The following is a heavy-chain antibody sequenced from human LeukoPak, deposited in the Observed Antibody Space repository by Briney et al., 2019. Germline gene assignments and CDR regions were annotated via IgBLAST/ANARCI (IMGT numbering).Heavy chain of an antibody. J-gene: IGHJ4*02. D-gene: IGHD6-13*01. CDR2: IYYSGST. CDR3: ARVNGYSSNRHFDY. Sequence: PSETLSLTCTVSGGSISNYYWTWIRQPPGKGLEWIGYIYYSGSTNYNPSLKSRVTISVDTSKNQFPLKLTSVTAADTAVYYCARVNGYSSNRHFDYWGQGTLVTVSS. V-gene: IGHV4-59*01. CDR1: GGSISNYY.